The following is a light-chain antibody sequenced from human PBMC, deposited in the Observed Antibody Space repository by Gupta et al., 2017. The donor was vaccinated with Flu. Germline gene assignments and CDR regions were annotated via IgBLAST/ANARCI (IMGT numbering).Light chain of an antibody. CDR2: GAF. J-gene: IGKJ2*02. CDR1: QSIRSTY. Sequence: EIVLTQSPGTLSLSPGERATLSCRASQSIRSTYLAWYQQKPGQAPRLLIYGAFSRATSIPDRFSGSGSGTDFTLTISGLEPEDFAVYYCQQYGSAPSTFGQGTKLEIK. CDR3: QQYGSAPST. V-gene: IGKV3-20*01.